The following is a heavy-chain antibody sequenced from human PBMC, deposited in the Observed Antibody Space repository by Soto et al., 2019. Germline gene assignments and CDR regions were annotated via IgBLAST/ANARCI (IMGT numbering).Heavy chain of an antibody. CDR3: ARGQLPAATTYFDF. D-gene: IGHD2-15*01. CDR1: GFTFSSYA. CDR2: IWFDGSNK. V-gene: IGHV3-33*01. Sequence: PGGSLRLSCAASGFTFSSYAIHWVRQAPGKGLEWAAIIWFDGSNKYYADSVKGRFSISRDNSKNTLFLQMDSLRAEDTAVYYCARGQLPAATTYFDFWGQGTLVTVSS. J-gene: IGHJ4*02.